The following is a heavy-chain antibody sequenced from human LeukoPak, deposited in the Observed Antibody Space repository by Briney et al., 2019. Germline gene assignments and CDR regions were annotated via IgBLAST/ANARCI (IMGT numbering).Heavy chain of an antibody. CDR2: IYHSGST. V-gene: IGHV4-38-2*02. J-gene: IGHJ3*02. CDR3: ARGGLGIQLWLDYNDAFDI. CDR1: GYSISSGYY. Sequence: PSETLSLTCTVSGYSISSGYYWGWIRQPPGKGLEWIGSIYHSGSTYYNPSLKSRVTISVDTSKNQFSLKLSSVTAADTAVYYCARGGLGIQLWLDYNDAFDIWGQGTMVTVSS. D-gene: IGHD5-18*01.